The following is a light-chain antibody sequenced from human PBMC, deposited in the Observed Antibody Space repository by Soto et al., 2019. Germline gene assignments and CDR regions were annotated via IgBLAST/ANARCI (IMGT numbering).Light chain of an antibody. CDR1: QSISTW. J-gene: IGKJ1*01. CDR2: EAS. CDR3: QKYNSYSET. V-gene: IGKV1-5*03. Sequence: DIQITQSPSTLSASVGDRVTITCRASQSISTWLAWYQQKSGKAPKLLIYEASSLGSGVPSRFSGSGSGTEFTLTISSLQPDDFATYYCQKYNSYSETFGQGTTVDI.